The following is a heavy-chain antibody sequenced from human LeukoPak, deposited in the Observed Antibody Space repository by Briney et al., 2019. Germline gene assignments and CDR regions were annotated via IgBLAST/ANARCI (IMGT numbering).Heavy chain of an antibody. CDR1: GGSFSGYY. CDR2: INHSGST. D-gene: IGHD2-2*01. CDR3: AQIGYCSSTSCPKPSDY. V-gene: IGHV4-34*01. Sequence: PSETLSLTCAVYGGSFSGYYWSWIRQPPGKGLEWIGEINHSGSTNYNPSLKSRVTISVDTSKNQFSLKLSSVTAADTAVYYCAQIGYCSSTSCPKPSDYWGRGTLVTVSS. J-gene: IGHJ4*02.